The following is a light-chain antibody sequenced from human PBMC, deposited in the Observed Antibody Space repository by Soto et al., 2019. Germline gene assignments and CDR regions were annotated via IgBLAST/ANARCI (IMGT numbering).Light chain of an antibody. CDR1: QNVGNY. CDR2: DSS. Sequence: EIVLTQSPGTLSLFPGERATLSCRASQNVGNYLAWYQEKPGQAPRLLISDSSNRATGIPARFSGSGSGTDFTLTISGLEPDDFALYLCQQRADWPITFGPGTKV. CDR3: QQRADWPIT. V-gene: IGKV3-11*01. J-gene: IGKJ3*01.